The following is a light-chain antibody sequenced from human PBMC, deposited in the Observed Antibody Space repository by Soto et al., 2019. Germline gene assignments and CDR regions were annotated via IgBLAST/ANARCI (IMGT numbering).Light chain of an antibody. CDR1: QSVSDSS. J-gene: IGKJ2*01. Sequence: EIVLTQSPGTLSLSPGERATLSCRASQSVSDSSLAWYHQKPGQAPRLLIYGASRRATGIPDTFSGSGSGTDFTLTISRPEPEDFAVYYCQLYGDSPMYTFGQGTKLEIK. CDR2: GAS. V-gene: IGKV3-20*01. CDR3: QLYGDSPMYT.